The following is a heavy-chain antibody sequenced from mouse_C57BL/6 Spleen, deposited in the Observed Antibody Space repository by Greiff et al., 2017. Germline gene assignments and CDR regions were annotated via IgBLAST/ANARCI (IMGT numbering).Heavy chain of an antibody. Sequence: EVQLVESGEGLVKPGGSLKLSCAASGFTFSSYAMSWVRQTPEKRLEWVGYISSGGDYTYYADTVKGRFTISRDNARNTLYLQMSSLKSEDTAMYYCTREGGRGFAYWGQGTLVTVSA. V-gene: IGHV5-9-1*02. CDR3: TREGGRGFAY. D-gene: IGHD3-3*01. J-gene: IGHJ3*01. CDR1: GFTFSSYA. CDR2: ISSGGDYT.